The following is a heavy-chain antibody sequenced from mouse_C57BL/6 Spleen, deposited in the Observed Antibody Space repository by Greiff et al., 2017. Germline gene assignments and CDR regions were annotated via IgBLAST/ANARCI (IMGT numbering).Heavy chain of an antibody. V-gene: IGHV1-53*01. Sequence: QVQLQQPGTELVKPGASVKLSCKASGYTFTSYWMHWVKQRPGQGLEWIGKINPSDGDTNYNGKFKGKATLTVDKSSSTAYMQLSSLTSEDSAVYFCARGSYNSDYSGFDYWGQGTSVTVSS. J-gene: IGHJ2*02. CDR2: INPSDGDT. D-gene: IGHD1-1*01. CDR1: GYTFTSYW. CDR3: ARGSYNSDYSGFDY.